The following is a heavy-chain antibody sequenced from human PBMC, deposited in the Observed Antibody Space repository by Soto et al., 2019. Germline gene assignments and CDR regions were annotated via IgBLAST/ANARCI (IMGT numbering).Heavy chain of an antibody. V-gene: IGHV1-69*10. Sequence: SVKVSCEASGGTFSDYTRWWVRQVNGQGPEWMGRIIPVVGIVNYAQRFRDRVTLTADTSANIAYMELSSLISEDTAVYYCARDAKICAAATCYSHLAFWGQGTLVTVSS. CDR2: IIPVVGIV. J-gene: IGHJ4*02. CDR3: ARDAKICAAATCYSHLAF. CDR1: GGTFSDYT. D-gene: IGHD2-21*02.